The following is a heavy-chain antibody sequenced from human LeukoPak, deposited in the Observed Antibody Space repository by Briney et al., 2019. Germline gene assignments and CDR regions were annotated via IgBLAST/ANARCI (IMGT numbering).Heavy chain of an antibody. V-gene: IGHV1-2*02. CDR2: INPNSGGT. Sequence: ASVKVSCKVSGYTLTELSMHWVRQAPGKGLEWMGWINPNSGGTNYAQKFQGRVTMTRDTSISTAYMELSRLRSDDTAVYYCARLDVVVVAATDYWGQGTLVTVSS. CDR3: ARLDVVVVAATDY. D-gene: IGHD2-15*01. CDR1: GYTLTELS. J-gene: IGHJ4*02.